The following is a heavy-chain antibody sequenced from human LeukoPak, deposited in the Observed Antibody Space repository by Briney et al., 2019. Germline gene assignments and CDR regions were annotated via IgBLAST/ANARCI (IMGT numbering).Heavy chain of an antibody. D-gene: IGHD3-16*02. CDR1: GFTFSSYW. J-gene: IGHJ4*02. CDR3: ARDFFAFGGVIALLDY. V-gene: IGHV3-7*01. CDR2: INLDGSEK. Sequence: GGSLRLSCAASGFTFSSYWMSWVRQAPGKGREWVANINLDGSEKYYVDSMKGRFTISRDNAKKSLYLQMNSLRDEDTAVYYCARDFFAFGGVIALLDYWGQGTLVTVSS.